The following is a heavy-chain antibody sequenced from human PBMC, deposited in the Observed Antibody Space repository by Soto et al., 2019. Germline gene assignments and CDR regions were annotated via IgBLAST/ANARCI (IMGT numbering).Heavy chain of an antibody. J-gene: IGHJ5*02. CDR3: AREGGYYGSGTLNWFDP. CDR1: GGSISSGGYY. Sequence: QVQLQESGPGLVKPSQTLSLTCTVSGGSISSGGYYWSWIRQHPGKGLEWIGYIYYSGSTYYNPSLKGRFTISVDTSKDQCSLKLSSVTAADTAVYYCAREGGYYGSGTLNWFDPWGPGTLVTVSS. D-gene: IGHD3-10*01. CDR2: IYYSGST. V-gene: IGHV4-31*03.